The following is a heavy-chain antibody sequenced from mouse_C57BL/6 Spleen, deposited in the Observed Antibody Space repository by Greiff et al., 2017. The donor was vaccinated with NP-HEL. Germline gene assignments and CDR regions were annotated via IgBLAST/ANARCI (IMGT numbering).Heavy chain of an antibody. J-gene: IGHJ2*01. CDR3: ARGLLLLSPFDY. V-gene: IGHV1-19*01. CDR2: INPYNGGT. Sequence: VQLQQSGPVLVKPGASVKMSCKASGYTFTDYYMNWVKQSHGKSLEWIGVINPYNGGTSYNQKFKGKATLTVDKSSSTAYMELNSLTSEDSAVYYCARGLLLLSPFDYWGQGTTLTVSS. D-gene: IGHD2-1*01. CDR1: GYTFTDYY.